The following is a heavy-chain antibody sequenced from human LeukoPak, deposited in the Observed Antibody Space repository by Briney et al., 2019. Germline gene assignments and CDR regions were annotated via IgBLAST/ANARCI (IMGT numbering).Heavy chain of an antibody. CDR2: ISASSSSI. D-gene: IGHD3-10*01. CDR3: ARRAAGRPGADYFQH. CDR1: GFTFSGYS. V-gene: IGHV3-48*02. J-gene: IGHJ1*01. Sequence: PGGSLRLSCAASGFTFSGYSMNWVRQAVGKGLEWVSYISASSSSIYYADSVKGRFTISRDNAKNSLNLQMNSLRDEDTAVYYCARRAAGRPGADYFQHWGQGILVTVSS.